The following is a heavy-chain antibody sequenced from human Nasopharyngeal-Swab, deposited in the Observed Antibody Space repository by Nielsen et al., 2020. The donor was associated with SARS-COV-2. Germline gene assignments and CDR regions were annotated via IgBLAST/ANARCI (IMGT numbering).Heavy chain of an antibody. D-gene: IGHD3-3*01. CDR3: VRDPPESGYALDV. CDR1: GFTFSTFW. CDR2: IKKDGGEK. J-gene: IGHJ6*02. V-gene: IGHV3-7*01. Sequence: GGSLRLSCAASGFTFSTFWRSWVRQAPGKGLEWVANIKKDGGEKNYVDSVKGRFTTSRDNAKNSLYLQMNSLRAEDTAVYYCVRDPPESGYALDVWGQGTTVTVSS.